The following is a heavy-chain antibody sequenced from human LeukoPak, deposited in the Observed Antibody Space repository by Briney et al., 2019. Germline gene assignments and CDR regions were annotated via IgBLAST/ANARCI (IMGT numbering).Heavy chain of an antibody. CDR3: AGYSGSYPMDY. CDR2: IIPIFGTA. J-gene: IGHJ4*02. CDR1: GGTFSSHA. Sequence: SVKVSCKASGGTFSSHAISWVRQAPGQGLEWMGGIIPIFGTANYAQKFQGRVTITADESTSTAYMELSSPRSEDTAVYYCAGYSGSYPMDYWGQGTLVTVSS. D-gene: IGHD1-26*01. V-gene: IGHV1-69*01.